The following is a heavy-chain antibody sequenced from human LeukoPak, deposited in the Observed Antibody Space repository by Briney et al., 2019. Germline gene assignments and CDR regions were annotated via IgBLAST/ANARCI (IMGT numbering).Heavy chain of an antibody. Sequence: PGGSLRLSCAASGFTFSSYGMHWVRQAPGKGLEWVAVIWYDGSNKYYADSVKGRFTISRDNSKNTLYLQMSSLRPDDTAVYFCVRGTGYWGQGTLVTVSS. CDR3: VRGTGY. CDR1: GFTFSSYG. J-gene: IGHJ4*02. V-gene: IGHV3-33*01. CDR2: IWYDGSNK.